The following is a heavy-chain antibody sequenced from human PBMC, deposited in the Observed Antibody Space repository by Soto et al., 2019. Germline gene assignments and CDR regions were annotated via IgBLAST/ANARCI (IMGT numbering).Heavy chain of an antibody. CDR2: INSDGTRT. CDR1: KFTFSNYW. Sequence: GALSLSRAASKFTFSNYWMHLVGPAPGKGLMWVSRINSDGTRTAYADSVKGRFTISRDNTKDTLFLYMDGLRAEDTAVYYCARVATGSYDWFDPWGQGTLVNVSS. V-gene: IGHV3-74*01. J-gene: IGHJ5*02. CDR3: ARVATGSYDWFDP. D-gene: IGHD1-26*01.